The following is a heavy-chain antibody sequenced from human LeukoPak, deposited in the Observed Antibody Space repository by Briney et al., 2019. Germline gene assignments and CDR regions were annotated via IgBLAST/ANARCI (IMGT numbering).Heavy chain of an antibody. J-gene: IGHJ4*02. V-gene: IGHV3-48*03. CDR2: ISSSGSTI. Sequence: SGGSLRLSCAASGFTFSSYEMNWVRQAPGKGLEWVSYISSSGSTIYYADSVKGRFTISRDNAKNSLYLQMNSLRAEDTAVYYCARDIVVVAANGGDFDYWGQGTLVTVSS. D-gene: IGHD2-15*01. CDR3: ARDIVVVAANGGDFDY. CDR1: GFTFSSYE.